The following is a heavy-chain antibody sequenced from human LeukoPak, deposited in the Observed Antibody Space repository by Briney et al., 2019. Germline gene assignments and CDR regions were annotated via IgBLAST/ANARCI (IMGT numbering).Heavy chain of an antibody. D-gene: IGHD2-2*01. CDR2: IYTSGST. J-gene: IGHJ6*03. Sequence: SQTLSLTCTVSGGSISSGSYYWSWIRQPAGKGLEWIGRIYTSGSTNYNPSLKSRVTISVDTSKNQFSLKLSSVTAADTAVYYCAGVVVPAASGYYYYYMDVWGKGTTVTVSS. CDR1: GGSISSGSYY. V-gene: IGHV4-61*02. CDR3: AGVVVPAASGYYYYYMDV.